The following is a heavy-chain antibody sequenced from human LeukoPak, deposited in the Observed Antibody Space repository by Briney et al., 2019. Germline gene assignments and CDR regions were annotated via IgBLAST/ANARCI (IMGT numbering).Heavy chain of an antibody. V-gene: IGHV3-7*01. D-gene: IGHD5-12*01. CDR2: IKQDGSEK. CDR1: GFTFSTYW. CDR3: ATLVATTQFDY. Sequence: GGSLRLSCAASGFTFSTYWMSWVRQAPGKGLEWVANIKQDGSEKYYVDSVKGRFTISRDNAKNSLYLQMNSLRAEDTAVYYCATLVATTQFDYWGQGTTVTVSS. J-gene: IGHJ4*03.